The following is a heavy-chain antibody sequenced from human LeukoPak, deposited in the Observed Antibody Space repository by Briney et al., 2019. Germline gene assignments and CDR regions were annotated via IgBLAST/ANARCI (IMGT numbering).Heavy chain of an antibody. D-gene: IGHD1-1*01. Sequence: SETLSLTCTVSGGSISSSSYYWGWIRQPPGKGLEWIGSIYYSGSTYYNPSLKSRVTISVDTSKYQFSLKLSSVTAADTAVYYCARHPRARAYNWNGFDPWGQGTLVTVSS. V-gene: IGHV4-39*01. CDR3: ARHPRARAYNWNGFDP. CDR2: IYYSGST. J-gene: IGHJ5*02. CDR1: GGSISSSSYY.